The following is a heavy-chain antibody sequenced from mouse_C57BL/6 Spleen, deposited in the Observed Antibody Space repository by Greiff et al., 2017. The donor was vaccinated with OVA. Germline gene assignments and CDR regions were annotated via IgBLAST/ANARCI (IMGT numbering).Heavy chain of an antibody. D-gene: IGHD1-2*01. J-gene: IGHJ4*01. CDR3: AATTAHRGAMDY. Sequence: VQLQQSGAELVKPGASVKLSCKASGYTFTSYWMHWVKQRPGQGLEWIGMIHPNSGSTNYNEKFKSKATLTVDKSSSTAYMQLSSLTSEDSAVYYCAATTAHRGAMDYWGQGTSVTVSS. CDR1: GYTFTSYW. CDR2: IHPNSGST. V-gene: IGHV1-64*01.